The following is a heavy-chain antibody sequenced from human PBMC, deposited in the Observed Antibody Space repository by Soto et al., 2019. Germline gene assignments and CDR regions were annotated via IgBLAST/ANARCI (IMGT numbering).Heavy chain of an antibody. Sequence: ESGGGVVQPGRSLRLSCAASGFTFSSYGMHWVRQAPGKGLEWVAVISYDGSNKYYADSVKGRFTISRDNSKNTLYLQMNSLRAEDTAVYYCAGARGRKYYYYGMDVWGQGTTVTVSS. CDR1: GFTFSSYG. CDR3: AGARGRKYYYYGMDV. D-gene: IGHD3-16*01. V-gene: IGHV3-30*03. CDR2: ISYDGSNK. J-gene: IGHJ6*02.